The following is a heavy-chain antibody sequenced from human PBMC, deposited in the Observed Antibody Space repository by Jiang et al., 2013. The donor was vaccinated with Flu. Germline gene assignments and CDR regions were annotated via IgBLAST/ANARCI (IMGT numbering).Heavy chain of an antibody. V-gene: IGHV3-23*01. Sequence: TISRDNSKNTLFLQMNSLRAEDTALYYCAKGGGYGDSGFDFWGQGTLVTVSS. CDR3: AKGGGYGDSGFDF. D-gene: IGHD4-17*01. J-gene: IGHJ4*02.